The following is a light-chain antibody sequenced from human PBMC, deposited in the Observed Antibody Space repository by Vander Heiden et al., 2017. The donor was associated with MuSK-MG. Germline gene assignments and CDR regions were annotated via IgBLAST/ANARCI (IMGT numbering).Light chain of an antibody. CDR3: QQYVRSPWT. CDR1: QSVSSDY. CDR2: AES. Sequence: EILLTQSPDTLSLSPGERATLSCRATQSVSSDYLAWYQQKPGQAPRLLIYAESIRATGIPDRFSGSGSGTDFTLTISRLEPEDFAIYYGQQYVRSPWTFGQGTRVEVK. V-gene: IGKV3-20*01. J-gene: IGKJ1*01.